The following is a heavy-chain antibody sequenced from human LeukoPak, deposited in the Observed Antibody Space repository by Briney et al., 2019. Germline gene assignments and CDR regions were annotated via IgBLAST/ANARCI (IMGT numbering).Heavy chain of an antibody. D-gene: IGHD1-26*01. V-gene: IGHV1-8*02. CDR3: ARTGGMHSGSYFLGY. CDR1: GYTFTSYG. J-gene: IGHJ4*02. CDR2: MNPNSGNT. Sequence: ASVKVSCKASGYTFTSYGISWVRQAPGQGLEWMGWMNPNSGNTGYAQKFQGRVTMTRNTSISTAYMELSSLRSEDTAVYYCARTGGMHSGSYFLGYWGQGTLVTVSS.